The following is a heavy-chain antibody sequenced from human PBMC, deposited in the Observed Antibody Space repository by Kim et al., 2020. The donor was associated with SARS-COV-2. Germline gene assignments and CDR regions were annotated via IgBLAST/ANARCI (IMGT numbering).Heavy chain of an antibody. CDR2: ISSAGSFI. CDR1: GFSFSGFS. CDR3: ARYRAAANDY. J-gene: IGHJ4*02. D-gene: IGHD6-13*01. Sequence: GGSLRLSCAVSGFSFSGFSMNWVRQAPGKGLEWVASISSAGSFIYYAYSLKGRFAISRDNSKNTLYLQMSSLRAEDSAVYYCARYRAAANDYWGQGTLVTVSS. V-gene: IGHV3-21*01.